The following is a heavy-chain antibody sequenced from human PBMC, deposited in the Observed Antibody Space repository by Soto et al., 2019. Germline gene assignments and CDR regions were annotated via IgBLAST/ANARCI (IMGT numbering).Heavy chain of an antibody. CDR2: ISNDGQSE. Sequence: VGSLRLFCVASGFTFSCYGFHWVRQRPGKGLEWVAVISNDGQSEYYRRFVTGRFCLSREWSGSRLYLQLKRLTPEDTAAYYYAKGARGGGRHFYYGMDVWGQGTTVTVSS. V-gene: IGHV3-30*18. CDR1: GFTFSCYG. D-gene: IGHD1-26*01. CDR3: AKGARGGGRHFYYGMDV. J-gene: IGHJ6*02.